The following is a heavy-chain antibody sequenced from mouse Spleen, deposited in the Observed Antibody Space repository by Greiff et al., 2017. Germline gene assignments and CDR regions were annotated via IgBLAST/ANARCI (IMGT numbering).Heavy chain of an antibody. Sequence: EVQLQQSGAELVRPGASVTLSCKASGYTFTDYYMHWVKQSHGKSLEWIGLVYPYNGGTSYNQKFKGKATLTVDTSSSTAYMELNSLTSEDSAVYYCARNYGSPYYFDYWGQGTTLTVSS. CDR1: GYTFTDYY. J-gene: IGHJ2*01. CDR2: VYPYNGGT. V-gene: IGHV1-36*01. CDR3: ARNYGSPYYFDY. D-gene: IGHD1-1*01.